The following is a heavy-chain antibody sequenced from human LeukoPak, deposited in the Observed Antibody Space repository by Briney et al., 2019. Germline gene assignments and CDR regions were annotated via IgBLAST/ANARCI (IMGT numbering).Heavy chain of an antibody. CDR2: ISGSGGST. Sequence: PGGSLRLSCAASGFTFSSYAMSWARQAPGKGLEWVSAISGSGGSTYYADSVKGRFTISRDNSKNTLYLQMNSLRAEDTAVYYCAKVSGADSSGSFDYWGQGTLVTVSS. D-gene: IGHD3-22*01. J-gene: IGHJ4*02. CDR1: GFTFSSYA. CDR3: AKVSGADSSGSFDY. V-gene: IGHV3-23*01.